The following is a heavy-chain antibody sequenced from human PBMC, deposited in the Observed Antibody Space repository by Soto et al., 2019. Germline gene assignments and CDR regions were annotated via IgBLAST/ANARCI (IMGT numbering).Heavy chain of an antibody. CDR3: ELYRGKSGKDV. J-gene: IGHJ6*01. CDR2: INHSGST. V-gene: IGHV4-34*01. D-gene: IGHD3-10*01. CDR1: GGSFSGYY. Sequence: PSETLSLTCAVYGGSFSGYYWSWVRQPPGKGLEWIGEINHSGSTNYNPSLKSRVTISVDTSKNQFSLQLSSVTAADTAVYYCELYRGKSGKDVCGQGTTVTVSP.